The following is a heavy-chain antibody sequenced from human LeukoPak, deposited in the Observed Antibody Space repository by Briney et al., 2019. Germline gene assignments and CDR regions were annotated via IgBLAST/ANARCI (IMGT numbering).Heavy chain of an antibody. CDR1: GFTFSSYA. CDR2: ISGGGSST. Sequence: GGSLRLSCAASGFTFSSYAMNWVRQAPGKGLEWVSAISGGGSSTYYADSVKGRFTISRDNSKNTLYLQMNSLRAEDTALYYCAKIRSSGYYGEFGYWGQGTLVTVSS. V-gene: IGHV3-23*01. D-gene: IGHD3-22*01. CDR3: AKIRSSGYYGEFGY. J-gene: IGHJ4*02.